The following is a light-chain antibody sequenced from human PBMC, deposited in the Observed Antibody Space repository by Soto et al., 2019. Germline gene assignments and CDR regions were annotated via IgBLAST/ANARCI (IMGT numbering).Light chain of an antibody. CDR2: DAT. CDR1: SSDVGSYNL. V-gene: IGLV2-23*01. Sequence: QSALTQPASVSGSPGQSITISCTGTSSDVGSYNLVSWYQQHPDKAPQLIIFDATQRPSGVSSRFSGSKSGNTASLTISGLQAEDEADYYCCSYAGSSTLYVFGTGTKVTVL. J-gene: IGLJ1*01. CDR3: CSYAGSSTLYV.